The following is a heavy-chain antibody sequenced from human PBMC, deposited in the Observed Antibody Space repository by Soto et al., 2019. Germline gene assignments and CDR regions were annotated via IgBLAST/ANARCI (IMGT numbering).Heavy chain of an antibody. CDR3: ARDHYDFWSGYFGYYYGMDV. D-gene: IGHD3-3*01. J-gene: IGHJ6*02. CDR2: IWYDGSNK. V-gene: IGHV3-33*01. Sequence: GGSLRLSCAAPGFTFSSYGMHWVRQAPGKGLEWVAVIWYDGSNKYYADSVKGRFTISRDNSKNTLYLQMNSLRAEDTAVYYCARDHYDFWSGYFGYYYGMDVWGQGTTVTVSS. CDR1: GFTFSSYG.